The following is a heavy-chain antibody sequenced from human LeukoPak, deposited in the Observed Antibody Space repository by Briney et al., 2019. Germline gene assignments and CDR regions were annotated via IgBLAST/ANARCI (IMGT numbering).Heavy chain of an antibody. D-gene: IGHD6-19*01. CDR2: LNEDGSEK. V-gene: IGHV3-7*01. J-gene: IGHJ4*02. CDR1: GGSISSSSYY. CDR3: ARGGAGYYFDS. Sequence: ETLSLTCTVSGGSISSSSYYWGWIRQPPGKGLEWVANLNEDGSEKYYVDSLKGRFTITRDNAENSLYLHMNSLRAEDTAVYYCARGGAGYYFDSWGQGTLLTVSS.